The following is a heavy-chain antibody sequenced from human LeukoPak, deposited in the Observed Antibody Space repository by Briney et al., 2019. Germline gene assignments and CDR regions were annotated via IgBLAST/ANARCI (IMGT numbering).Heavy chain of an antibody. J-gene: IGHJ3*02. CDR1: GGTFSSYA. D-gene: IGHD4-17*01. Sequence: SVKVSCKASGGTFSSYAISWVRQAPGQGLEWMGGIIPIFGTANYAQKFQGRVTITADESTSTAYMELSSLRSEDTAVYYCAREATTWGAFDIWGKGTMVTVSS. V-gene: IGHV1-69*13. CDR3: AREATTWGAFDI. CDR2: IIPIFGTA.